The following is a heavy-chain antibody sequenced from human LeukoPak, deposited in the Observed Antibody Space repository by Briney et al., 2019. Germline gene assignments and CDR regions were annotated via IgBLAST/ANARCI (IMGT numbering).Heavy chain of an antibody. V-gene: IGHV3-23*01. CDR3: ARVRVGSGSSHAADAFDI. Sequence: PGGSLRLSCAASGFTFSSYAMSWVRQAPGKGLEWVSAISGSGGSTYYADSVKGRFTISRDNAKSTLYLQMNSLRAEDTAVYYCARVRVGSGSSHAADAFDIWGQGTMVTVSS. D-gene: IGHD1-26*01. J-gene: IGHJ3*02. CDR2: ISGSGGST. CDR1: GFTFSSYA.